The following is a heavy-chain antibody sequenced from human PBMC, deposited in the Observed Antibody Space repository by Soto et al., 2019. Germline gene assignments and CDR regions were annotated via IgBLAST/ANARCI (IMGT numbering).Heavy chain of an antibody. J-gene: IGHJ6*03. CDR1: GFTFNTYG. Sequence: GTLRLSCAASGFTFNTYGMNWFRQAPGKGLEWVSYISSSNSDIYYADSVKGRFTISRDNAKNSLYLQMNSLRDEDTAVYYCARRHSRGYYYVDLWGKGT. V-gene: IGHV3-48*02. CDR2: ISSSNSDI. D-gene: IGHD3-22*01. CDR3: ARRHSRGYYYVDL.